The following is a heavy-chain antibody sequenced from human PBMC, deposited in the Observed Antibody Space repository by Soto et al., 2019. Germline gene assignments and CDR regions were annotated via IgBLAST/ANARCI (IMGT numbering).Heavy chain of an antibody. V-gene: IGHV5-10-1*01. D-gene: IGHD6-13*01. J-gene: IGHJ5*02. CDR3: ARHPYSSSWYFPRNWFDP. Sequence: PGESLKISCKGSGYSFTSYWISWVRQMPGKGLEWMGRIDPSDSYTNYSPSFQGHVTISADKSISTAYLQWSSLKASDTAMYYCARHPYSSSWYFPRNWFDPWGQGTLVTVYS. CDR2: IDPSDSYT. CDR1: GYSFTSYW.